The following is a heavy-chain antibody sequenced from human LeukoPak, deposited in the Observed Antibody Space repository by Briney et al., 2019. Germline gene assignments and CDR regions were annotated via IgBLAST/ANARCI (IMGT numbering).Heavy chain of an antibody. J-gene: IGHJ4*02. V-gene: IGHV3-23*01. Sequence: PGGSLRLSCAASGFTFSSYGMHWVRQAPGKGLEWVSAISGSGGSTYYADSVKGRFTISRDNSKNTLYLQMNSLRAEDTAVYYCVSLYDILTGYYEPFDYWGQGTLVTVSS. CDR1: GFTFSSYG. CDR3: VSLYDILTGYYEPFDY. CDR2: ISGSGGST. D-gene: IGHD3-9*01.